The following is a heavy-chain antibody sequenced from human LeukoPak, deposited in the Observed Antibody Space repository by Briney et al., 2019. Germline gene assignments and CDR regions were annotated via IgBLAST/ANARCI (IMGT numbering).Heavy chain of an antibody. CDR1: GGSITSGNYY. Sequence: SETLSLTCTVSGGSITSGNYYWSWIRQPPGKGLEWIGYIFYTGSTNYSPSFKSRVSISVDTFKNQFSLKLSSVTAADTAVYYCARKYPDHWFDPWGQGTLVTVSS. CDR3: ARKYPDHWFDP. V-gene: IGHV4-30-4*01. J-gene: IGHJ5*02. CDR2: IFYTGST. D-gene: IGHD6-6*01.